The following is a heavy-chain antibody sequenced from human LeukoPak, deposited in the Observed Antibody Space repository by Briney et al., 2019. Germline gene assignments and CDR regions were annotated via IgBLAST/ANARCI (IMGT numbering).Heavy chain of an antibody. Sequence: PGGSLRLSCAASGFTFSSYAMSWVRQAPGKGLEWVSAISGSGGSTYYADSVKGRFTISRDNSKNTLYLQMNSLRAEDTAVYYCASTSASYYYYFYGMDVWGQGTTVTVS. CDR2: ISGSGGST. CDR1: GFTFSSYA. J-gene: IGHJ6*02. V-gene: IGHV3-23*01. D-gene: IGHD6-6*01. CDR3: ASTSASYYYYFYGMDV.